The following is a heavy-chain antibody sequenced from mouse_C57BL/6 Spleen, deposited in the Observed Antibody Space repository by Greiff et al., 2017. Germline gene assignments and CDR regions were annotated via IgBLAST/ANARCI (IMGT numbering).Heavy chain of an antibody. CDR3: VRLGFAY. J-gene: IGHJ3*01. Sequence: VKDRFTISRDDSESMLYLQMNNLKTEDTAMYYCVRLGFAYWGQGTLVTVSA. V-gene: IGHV10-1*01.